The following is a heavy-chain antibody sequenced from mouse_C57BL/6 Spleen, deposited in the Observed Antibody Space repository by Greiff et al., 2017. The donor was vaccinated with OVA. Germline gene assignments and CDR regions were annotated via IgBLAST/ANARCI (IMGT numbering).Heavy chain of an antibody. J-gene: IGHJ3*01. CDR2: IDPSDSYT. Sequence: VQLQQPGAELVMPGASVKLSCKASGYTFTSYWMHWVKQRPGQGLEWIGEIDPSDSYTNYNQKFTGKSTLTVDKSSSTAYMQLSSLTSEDSAVYYCARNGNYAWFAYWGQGTLVTVSA. D-gene: IGHD2-1*01. CDR1: GYTFTSYW. V-gene: IGHV1-69*01. CDR3: ARNGNYAWFAY.